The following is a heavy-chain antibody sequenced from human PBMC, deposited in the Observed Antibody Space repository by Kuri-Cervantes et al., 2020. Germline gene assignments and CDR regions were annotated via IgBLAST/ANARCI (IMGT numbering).Heavy chain of an antibody. J-gene: IGHJ4*02. CDR3: ARDKPDDDYGTTFDY. Sequence: SLKISCAASGFTFSDYYMSWIRQAPGKGLEWVSYISNTGGTIYYADSVKGRFTISRDNAKNSLHLQMNSLRAEDTAVYYCARDKPDDDYGTTFDYWGQGTLVTVSS. CDR1: GFTFSDYY. D-gene: IGHD4/OR15-4a*01. CDR2: ISNTGGTI. V-gene: IGHV3-11*01.